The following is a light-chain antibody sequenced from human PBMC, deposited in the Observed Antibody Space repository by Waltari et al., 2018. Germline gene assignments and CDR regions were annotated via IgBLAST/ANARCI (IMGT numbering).Light chain of an antibody. CDR3: QQYNNWPPWT. CDR2: GAS. Sequence: EIVMTQSPATLSVSPGERPTLSCRASQSVRNNLVWYQQKPGQAPRLLIYGASTRVTGIPARFSGSGSGTEFTLTISSLQSEDFAVYYCQQYNNWPPWTFGQGTKVEIK. J-gene: IGKJ1*01. CDR1: QSVRNN. V-gene: IGKV3-15*01.